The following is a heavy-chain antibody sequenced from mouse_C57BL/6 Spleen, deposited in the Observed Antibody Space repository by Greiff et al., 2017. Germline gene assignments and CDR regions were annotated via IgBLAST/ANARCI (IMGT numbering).Heavy chain of an antibody. CDR3: ARAGWDDSFAY. CDR2: IHPNSGST. CDR1: GYTFTSYW. D-gene: IGHD4-1*01. J-gene: IGHJ3*01. Sequence: VQLQQPGAELVKPGASVKLSCKASGYTFTSYWMHWVKQSPGQGLEWIGMIHPNSGSTNYNEKFKSKATLTVDKSSSTAYMQLSSLTSEDSAVYYCARAGWDDSFAYWGQGTLVTVSA. V-gene: IGHV1-64*01.